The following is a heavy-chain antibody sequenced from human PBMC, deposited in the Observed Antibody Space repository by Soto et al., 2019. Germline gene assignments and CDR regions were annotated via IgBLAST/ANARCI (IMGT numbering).Heavy chain of an antibody. CDR2: MYSGGST. V-gene: IGHV3-53*01. D-gene: IGHD7-27*01. CDR3: AKSPTNWEPTTGFDY. J-gene: IGHJ4*02. Sequence: GGSLRLSCAASGITVSSNYMSWVRQAPGKGLEWVSIMYSGGSTYYADSVKGRFTISRDNSKNTLYLQMNSLRAEDTAVYYCAKSPTNWEPTTGFDYWGQGTLVTVSS. CDR1: GITVSSNY.